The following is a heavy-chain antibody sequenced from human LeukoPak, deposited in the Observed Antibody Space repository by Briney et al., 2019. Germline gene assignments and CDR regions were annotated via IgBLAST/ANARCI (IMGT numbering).Heavy chain of an antibody. Sequence: GGSLRLSCAASGFSFRFYSMNWVRQAPGKGLEWVSYIGGTHSNIYYAGSVKGRFTISRDDAKNSLYLQMNSLRDEDTAVYYCARDRDYAFDSWGQGTLVTVSS. V-gene: IGHV3-48*02. CDR1: GFSFRFYS. CDR2: IGGTHSNI. J-gene: IGHJ4*02. CDR3: ARDRDYAFDS. D-gene: IGHD4-17*01.